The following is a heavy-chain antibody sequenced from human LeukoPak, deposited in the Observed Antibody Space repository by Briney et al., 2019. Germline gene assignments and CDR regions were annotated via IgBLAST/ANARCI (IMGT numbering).Heavy chain of an antibody. CDR3: ARGRGGYYDY. CDR1: GFTFSSYA. Sequence: AGGSLRLSCAASGFTFSSYAMHWVRQAPGEGLEYVSAITSNGGSTYYADSVKGRFTISRDNSKNTMYLQMGSLRAEDTAVYYCARGRGGYYDYWGQGTLVTVSS. D-gene: IGHD3-16*01. J-gene: IGHJ4*02. V-gene: IGHV3-64*02. CDR2: ITSNGGST.